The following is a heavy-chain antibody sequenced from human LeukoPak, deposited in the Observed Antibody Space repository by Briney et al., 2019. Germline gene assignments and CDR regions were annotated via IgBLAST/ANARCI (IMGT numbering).Heavy chain of an antibody. Sequence: GGSLRLSCAASGFTFSSYWMSWVRKASGKGMEGVGHVRNKVDDNRTAYGASVKGRFTISRDDSKNTAYLQMNSLGTEDTAVYYCSRQEASVHDYWGQGTLVTVSS. CDR3: SRQEASVHDY. J-gene: IGHJ4*02. CDR2: VRNKVDDNRT. V-gene: IGHV3-73*01. CDR1: GFTFSSYW. D-gene: IGHD1-1*01.